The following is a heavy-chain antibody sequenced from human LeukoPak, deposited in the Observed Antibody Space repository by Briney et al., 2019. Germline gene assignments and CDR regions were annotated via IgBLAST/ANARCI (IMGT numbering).Heavy chain of an antibody. CDR2: IYYSGST. J-gene: IGHJ5*02. V-gene: IGHV4-31*03. D-gene: IGHD3-10*01. CDR3: ARGVRTGITMVRGVRKSANWFDP. Sequence: PSQTLSLTCTVSGGSICSGGYYWSWIHQHPGKGLEWIGYIYYSGSTYYNPPLKSRVTISVDTSKNQFSLKLSSVTAADTAVYYCARGVRTGITMVRGVRKSANWFDPWGQGTLVTVPS. CDR1: GGSICSGGYY.